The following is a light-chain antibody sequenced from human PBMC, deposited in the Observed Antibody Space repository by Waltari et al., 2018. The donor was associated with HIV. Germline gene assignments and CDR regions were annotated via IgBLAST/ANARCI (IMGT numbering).Light chain of an antibody. J-gene: IGLJ2*01. V-gene: IGLV2-14*01. CDR3: NSYASDDTVV. CDR1: NRNIGFFNL. CDR2: GVT. Sequence: QSALTQPDSVSGSPGQSLTISCTGTNRNIGFFNLVSWYRQYPGKAPQLIIYGVTSRPSGISSRLSGSKSGNTASLTISGLQVDDEADYYCNSYASDDTVVFGGGTKLTVL.